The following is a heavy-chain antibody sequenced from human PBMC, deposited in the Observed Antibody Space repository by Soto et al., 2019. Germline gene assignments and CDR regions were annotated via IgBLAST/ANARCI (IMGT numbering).Heavy chain of an antibody. CDR1: GFSLSTSGVG. J-gene: IGHJ4*02. Sequence: ESGPTLVNPTQTLTLTCTFSGFSLSTSGVGVGWIRQPPGKALEWLPLIYWNDDKRYSPSLKSRLTITKDTSKNQVVLTMTNMDPVDTATYYCARSSYYYDSSGSQLFDYWGQGTLVTVSS. CDR3: ARSSYYYDSSGSQLFDY. D-gene: IGHD3-22*01. V-gene: IGHV2-5*01. CDR2: IYWNDDK.